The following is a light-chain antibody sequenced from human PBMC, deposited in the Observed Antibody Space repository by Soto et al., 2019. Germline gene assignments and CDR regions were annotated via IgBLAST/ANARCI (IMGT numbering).Light chain of an antibody. Sequence: DIVMTQSPDSLGMSLGERATINCKSSQNILYKSKNKNYLAWYQQKPGKAPKVLIYTASSLQSGVPSRFSGSGSGTDFTLTISCLQSEDFATYYCQQYYSFPWTFGQGTKVDNK. CDR3: QQYYSFPWT. CDR1: QNILYKSKNKNY. CDR2: TAS. V-gene: IGKV4-1*01. J-gene: IGKJ1*01.